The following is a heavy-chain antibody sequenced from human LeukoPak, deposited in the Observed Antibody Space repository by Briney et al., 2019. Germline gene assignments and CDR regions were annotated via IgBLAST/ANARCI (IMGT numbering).Heavy chain of an antibody. CDR3: ARDSSGIAVAGYMDV. D-gene: IGHD6-19*01. J-gene: IGHJ6*03. Sequence: GASVKVSCKASGYTFTSYGSSWVRQAPGQGLEWMGWISAYNGNTNYAQKLQGRVTMTTDTSTSTAYMELRRLKSDDTAVYYCARDSSGIAVAGYMDVWGKGNTVTVSS. CDR1: GYTFTSYG. CDR2: ISAYNGNT. V-gene: IGHV1-18*01.